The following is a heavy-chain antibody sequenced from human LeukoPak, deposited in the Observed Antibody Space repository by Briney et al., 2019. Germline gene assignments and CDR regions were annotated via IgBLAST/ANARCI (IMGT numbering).Heavy chain of an antibody. Sequence: PSETLSLTCTVSGGSISSYYWSWIRQPPGKGLEWIGYIYYSGSTNYNPSLKSRVTISVDTSKNQFSLKPSSVTAADTAVYYCARGIAAAGTLWFDPWGQGTLVTVSS. CDR2: IYYSGST. D-gene: IGHD6-13*01. CDR1: GGSISSYY. CDR3: ARGIAAAGTLWFDP. V-gene: IGHV4-59*01. J-gene: IGHJ5*02.